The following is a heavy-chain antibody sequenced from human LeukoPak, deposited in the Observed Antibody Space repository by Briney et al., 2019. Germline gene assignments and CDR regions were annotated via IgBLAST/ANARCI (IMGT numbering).Heavy chain of an antibody. J-gene: IGHJ4*02. D-gene: IGHD4-17*01. CDR3: ARDNDYGDRH. CDR1: GGSISSGDYY. CDR2: IYYSGST. Sequence: SETLSLTCTVSGGSISSGDYYWSWIRQPPGKGLEWIGYIYYSGSTYYNPSLKSRVTISVDTPKNQFSLKLSSVTAADTAVYYCARDNDYGDRHWGQGTLVTVSS. V-gene: IGHV4-30-4*01.